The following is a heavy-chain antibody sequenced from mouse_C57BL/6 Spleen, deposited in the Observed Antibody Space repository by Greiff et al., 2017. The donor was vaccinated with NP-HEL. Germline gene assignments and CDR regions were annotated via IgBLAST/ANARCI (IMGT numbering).Heavy chain of an antibody. CDR3: ARGTTVVATGYFDV. J-gene: IGHJ1*03. D-gene: IGHD1-1*01. CDR2: INPYNGGT. Sequence: EVQRVESGPVLVKPGASVKMSCKASGYTFTDYYMNWVKQSHGKSLEWIGVINPYNGGTSYNQKFKGKATLTVDKSSSTAYMELNSLTSEDSAVYYGARGTTVVATGYFDVWGTGTTVTVSS. V-gene: IGHV1-19*01. CDR1: GYTFTDYY.